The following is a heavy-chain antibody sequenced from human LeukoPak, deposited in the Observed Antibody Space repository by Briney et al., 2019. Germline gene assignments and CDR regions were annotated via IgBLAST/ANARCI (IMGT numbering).Heavy chain of an antibody. V-gene: IGHV1-69*13. CDR2: IIPIFGTA. Sequence: GASVKVSCKASGGTFSSYAISWVRQAPGQGLEWMGGIIPIFGTANYAQKFQGRVTVTADESTSTAYMELSSLRSEDTAVYYCARGSRALREEMDYWGQGTLVTVSS. CDR3: ARGSRALREEMDY. CDR1: GGTFSSYA. D-gene: IGHD3-3*02. J-gene: IGHJ4*02.